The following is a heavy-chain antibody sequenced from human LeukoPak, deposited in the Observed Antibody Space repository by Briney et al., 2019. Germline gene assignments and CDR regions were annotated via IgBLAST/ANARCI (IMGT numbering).Heavy chain of an antibody. D-gene: IGHD3-22*01. CDR2: IYPSSGST. CDR3: ARTRYYDSSGFGLDY. CDR1: GYTFTRYG. V-gene: IGHV1-46*01. J-gene: IGHJ4*02. Sequence: ASVKVSCKASGYTFTRYGFSGVRQAPGQGVEWMGIIYPSSGSTNYAQKFQGRVTMTRDTSTSTVYMELSSLRSEDTAVYYCARTRYYDSSGFGLDYWGQGTLVTVSS.